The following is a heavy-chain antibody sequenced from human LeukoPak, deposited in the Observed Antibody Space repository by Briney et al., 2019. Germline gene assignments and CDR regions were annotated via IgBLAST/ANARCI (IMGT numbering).Heavy chain of an antibody. CDR2: IKSITAGGTT. Sequence: GGSLRLSCAASGFTFSDAWMSWVRQAPGKGLEWVGHIKSITAGGTTDYAAPVKDRFTISRDDSKNTLYLQMNSLKTEDTAVYYCATEYYGSYNFWGQGTLVTVSS. CDR1: GFTFSDAW. J-gene: IGHJ4*02. V-gene: IGHV3-15*01. D-gene: IGHD1-26*01. CDR3: ATEYYGSYNF.